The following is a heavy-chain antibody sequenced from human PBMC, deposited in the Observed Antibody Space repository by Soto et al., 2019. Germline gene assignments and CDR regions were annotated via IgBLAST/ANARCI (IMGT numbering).Heavy chain of an antibody. Sequence: SVKVSCKASGGTFSSYAISWVRQAPGQGLEWMGGIIPIFGTANYAQKFQGRVTITADKSTSTAYMELSSLRSEDTAVYYCARALAAAALYYYYGMDVWGQGTTVTVSS. CDR2: IIPIFGTA. J-gene: IGHJ6*02. V-gene: IGHV1-69*06. CDR1: GGTFSSYA. D-gene: IGHD6-13*01. CDR3: ARALAAAALYYYYGMDV.